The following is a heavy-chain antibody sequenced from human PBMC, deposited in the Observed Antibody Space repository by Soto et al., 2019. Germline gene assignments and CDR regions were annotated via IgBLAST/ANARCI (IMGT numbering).Heavy chain of an antibody. J-gene: IGHJ4*02. D-gene: IGHD4-4*01. Sequence: RQPPGKGLEWIGSIYYSGSTYYNPSLKSRVTISVDTSKNQFSLKLSSVTAADTAVHYCARSGGLQHIDYWGQGTLVTVSS. CDR3: ARSGGLQHIDY. CDR2: IYYSGST. V-gene: IGHV4-39*01.